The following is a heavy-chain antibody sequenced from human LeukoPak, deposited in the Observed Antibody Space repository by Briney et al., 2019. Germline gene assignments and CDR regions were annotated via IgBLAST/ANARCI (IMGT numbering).Heavy chain of an antibody. J-gene: IGHJ4*02. V-gene: IGHV1-2*02. D-gene: IGHD3-16*01. CDR1: GYTFTGYY. Sequence: LVKGSRQASGYTFTGYYMHWVRQAPRQGLEWMGWINTNSGGTNYAQKFQGRVSMTRDTSISTAYMELSRLRSDDTAVYYWAREGGSLDYWGQGTLVTVSS. CDR3: AREGGSLDY. CDR2: INTNSGGT.